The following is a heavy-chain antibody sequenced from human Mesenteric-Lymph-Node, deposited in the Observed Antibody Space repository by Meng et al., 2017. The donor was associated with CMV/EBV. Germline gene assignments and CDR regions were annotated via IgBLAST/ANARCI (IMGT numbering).Heavy chain of an antibody. V-gene: IGHV3-21*01. CDR2: ISGSTSYI. Sequence: CTFSSYSMNGVRQAPGKGLEWVSSISGSTSYIYYADSVKGRFTISRDNAKNSLYLQMNSLRAEDTAVYYCARDRGNDILTGYYWVDYWGQGTLVTVSS. D-gene: IGHD3-9*01. CDR1: CTFSSYS. J-gene: IGHJ4*02. CDR3: ARDRGNDILTGYYWVDY.